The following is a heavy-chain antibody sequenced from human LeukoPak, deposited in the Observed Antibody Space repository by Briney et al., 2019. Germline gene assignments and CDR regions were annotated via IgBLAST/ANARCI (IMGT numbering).Heavy chain of an antibody. J-gene: IGHJ6*03. CDR3: ARDLSPLYGRDYYYHMDV. CDR1: GGSISSYH. V-gene: IGHV4-4*07. Sequence: KSSETLSLTCTVSGGSISSYHWSWIRQPAGKGLEWIGRIYTSGSTNYNPSLKRRVTMSLDTSKNQFSLKVTSVTAADTALYYCARDLSPLYGRDYYYHMDVWGKGTTVTVSS. D-gene: IGHD4-17*01. CDR2: IYTSGST.